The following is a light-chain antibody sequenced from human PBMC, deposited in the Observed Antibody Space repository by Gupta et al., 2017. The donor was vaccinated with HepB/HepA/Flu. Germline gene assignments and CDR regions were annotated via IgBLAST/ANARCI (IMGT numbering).Light chain of an antibody. Sequence: ELVLTQSPAALSLIPGESVTLSCRPSQIITRNCLAWYQKKPGQAPRRINYGATNRATGIPDRVSGSGSGTNFTLTSKVLAPDDSAVYHWEQDVDSRWTFGQGTKVEIK. V-gene: IGKV3-20*01. CDR2: GAT. CDR1: QIITRNC. J-gene: IGKJ1*01. CDR3: EQDVDSRWT.